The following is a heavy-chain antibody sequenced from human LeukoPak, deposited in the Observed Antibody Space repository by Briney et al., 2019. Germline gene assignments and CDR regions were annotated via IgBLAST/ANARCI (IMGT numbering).Heavy chain of an antibody. J-gene: IGHJ4*02. V-gene: IGHV4-31*03. CDR2: IYYSGST. CDR1: GGSISSGGYY. D-gene: IGHD6-6*01. Sequence: SETLSLTCTVSGGSISSGGYYWSWIRQHPGKGLEWIGYIYYSGSTYYNPSLKSRVTISIDTSKNQFSLKLSSVTTADTAVYYCARGSQAARPFDYWGQGTLVTVSS. CDR3: ARGSQAARPFDY.